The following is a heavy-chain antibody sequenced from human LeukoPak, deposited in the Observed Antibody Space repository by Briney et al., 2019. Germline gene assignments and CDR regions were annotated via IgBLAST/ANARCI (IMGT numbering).Heavy chain of an antibody. V-gene: IGHV4-59*01. CDR3: ARGAAGYSYG. CDR1: GGSISSYY. Sequence: PSEPLSLTCTVSGGSISSYYWSWIRQPPGKGLEWIGHIYYSGSTNYNPSLKSRVTISIDTSKNQISLRLSSVTAADTAVYYCARGAAGYSYGWGQGTLVTVSS. CDR2: IYYSGST. D-gene: IGHD5-18*01. J-gene: IGHJ4*02.